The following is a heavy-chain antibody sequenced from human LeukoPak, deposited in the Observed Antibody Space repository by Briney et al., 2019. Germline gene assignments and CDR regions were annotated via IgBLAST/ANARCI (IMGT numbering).Heavy chain of an antibody. CDR3: ARSPYGSGSYPNPDY. D-gene: IGHD3-10*01. CDR1: GGSISSSSYY. V-gene: IGHV4-39*01. Sequence: PSETLSLTCTVSGGSISSSSYYWGWIRRPPGKGLEWIGSIYYSGSTYYNPSPKSRVTISVDTSKNQFSLKLSSVTAADTAVYYCARSPYGSGSYPNPDYWGQGTLVTVSS. J-gene: IGHJ4*02. CDR2: IYYSGST.